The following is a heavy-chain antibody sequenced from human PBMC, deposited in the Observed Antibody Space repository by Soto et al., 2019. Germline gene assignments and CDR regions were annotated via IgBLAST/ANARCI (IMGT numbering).Heavy chain of an antibody. CDR1: QFTFSDYY. CDR3: ARPTLYYGDYVEVDAFDI. CDR2: IISSGSTI. D-gene: IGHD4-17*01. Sequence: PLRLSCTASQFTFSDYYMSWILKNPFKLLEFFSYIISSGSTIYYADSAKGRFTISRDNAKNSLYLQMNSLRAEDTAVYYCARPTLYYGDYVEVDAFDIWGQGTMVTVSS. V-gene: IGHV3-11*01. J-gene: IGHJ3*02.